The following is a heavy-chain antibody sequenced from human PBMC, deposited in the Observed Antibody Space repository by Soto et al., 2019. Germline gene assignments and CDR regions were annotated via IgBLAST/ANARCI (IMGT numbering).Heavy chain of an antibody. V-gene: IGHV4-59*01. CDR2: IYSSGNI. CDR1: GGSISGYY. D-gene: IGHD3-22*01. J-gene: IGHJ5*02. Sequence: SETLSLTCTVSGGSISGYYWGWIRQPPGKGLEWIGYIYSSGNINYNPSLKSRVTMSVDTSKNEFTLELSSVTAADTAVYYCSREECYDTSSGWFDPWGPGTLVTVS. CDR3: SREECYDTSSGWFDP.